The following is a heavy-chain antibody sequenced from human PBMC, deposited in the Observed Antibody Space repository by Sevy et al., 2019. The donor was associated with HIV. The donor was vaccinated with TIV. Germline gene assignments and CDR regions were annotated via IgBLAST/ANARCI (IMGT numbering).Heavy chain of an antibody. CDR2: IRNDRSHE. D-gene: IGHD2-8*02. J-gene: IGHJ3*02. CDR3: ARDRKVLLVVYAIPFDAFDI. V-gene: IGHV3-30*02. CDR1: GFTFSNHA. Sequence: GGSLRLSCTASGFTFSNHAMHWVRQGPGKGPEWVAFIRNDRSHEYYADSVKGRFTISRDNSKNTLYLQMNSLRPEDTAVYYCARDRKVLLVVYAIPFDAFDIWGQGTMVTVSS.